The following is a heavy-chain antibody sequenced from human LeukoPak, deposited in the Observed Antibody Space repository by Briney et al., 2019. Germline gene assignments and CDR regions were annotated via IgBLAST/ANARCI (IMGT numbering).Heavy chain of an antibody. Sequence: SETLSLTCAVSGGSISSNHWWSWVRQSPGKGLEWIGEIYHSGSTNYNPSLKSQVTISIDKSKNQFSLKLTSVTAADTAVYYCARDRVDYYDSTGLLDYWGQGTLVTVSS. CDR1: GGSISSNHW. D-gene: IGHD3-22*01. V-gene: IGHV4-4*02. CDR3: ARDRVDYYDSTGLLDY. J-gene: IGHJ4*02. CDR2: IYHSGST.